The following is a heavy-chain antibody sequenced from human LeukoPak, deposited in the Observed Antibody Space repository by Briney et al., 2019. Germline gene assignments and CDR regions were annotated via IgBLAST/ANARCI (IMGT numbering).Heavy chain of an antibody. CDR1: GFTFSSYW. CDR2: IKQDGSEK. Sequence: GGSLRLSCAASGFTFSSYWMSWVRQAPGKGLEWVANIKQDGSEKYYVDSVKGRFTISRDNAKNSLYLQMNSLRAEDTAVYYCAIDGAMVRGVIYGMDVWGQGTTVTVSS. J-gene: IGHJ6*02. CDR3: AIDGAMVRGVIYGMDV. D-gene: IGHD3-10*01. V-gene: IGHV3-7*01.